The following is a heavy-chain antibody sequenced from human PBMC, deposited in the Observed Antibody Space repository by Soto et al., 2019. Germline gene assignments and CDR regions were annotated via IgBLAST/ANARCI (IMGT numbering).Heavy chain of an antibody. Sequence: SATLSLTCTVPCLPIIGYYWSWIQQTPGAGLECIGYIYYSGRTNYNPSLKSRVTISVDTSKNQFSLKLSSVTAADTAVYYCARGYCSSTSCYIWDNWFDPWGQGTLVTVS. CDR1: CLPIIGYY. CDR3: ARGYCSSTSCYIWDNWFDP. J-gene: IGHJ5*02. CDR2: IYYSGRT. D-gene: IGHD2-2*02. V-gene: IGHV4-59*01.